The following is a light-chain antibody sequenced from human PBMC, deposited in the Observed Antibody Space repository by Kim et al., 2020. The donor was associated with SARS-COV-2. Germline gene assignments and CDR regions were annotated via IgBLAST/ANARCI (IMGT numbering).Light chain of an antibody. J-gene: IGLJ2*01. CDR1: KLWDKY. CDR3: QAWDSSTVV. CDR2: QDS. V-gene: IGLV3-1*01. Sequence: SVSPGQTASITCSGDKLWDKYACWYQQKPGQSPVLVIYQDSKRPSGIPERFSGSNSGNTATLTISGTQAMDEADYYCQAWDSSTVVFGGGTKVTVL.